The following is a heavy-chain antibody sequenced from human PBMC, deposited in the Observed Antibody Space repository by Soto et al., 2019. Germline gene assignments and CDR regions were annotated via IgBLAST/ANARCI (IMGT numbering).Heavy chain of an antibody. CDR2: IYYSGST. D-gene: IGHD4-17*01. CDR3: ARARSYGDYYGSDYYYYMDV. J-gene: IGHJ6*03. CDR1: GGSISSGGYY. Sequence: SETLSLTCTVSGGSISSGGYYWSWIRQHPGKGLEWIGYIYYSGSTYYNPSLKSRVTISVDTSKNQFSLKLSSVTAADTAVYYCARARSYGDYYGSDYYYYMDVWGKGTTVTVSS. V-gene: IGHV4-31*03.